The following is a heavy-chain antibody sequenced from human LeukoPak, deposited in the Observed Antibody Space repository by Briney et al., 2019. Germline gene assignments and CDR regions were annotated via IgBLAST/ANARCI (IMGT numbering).Heavy chain of an antibody. Sequence: GGSLRLSCAASGFTFSDYYMSWIRQAPGKGLEWVSYISSSGSTIYYADSVKGRFTISRDNAKNSLYLQMNSLRAEDTAVYYCARPRSPSGSRVAFDIWGQGTMVTVSS. V-gene: IGHV3-11*01. CDR2: ISSSGSTI. CDR1: GFTFSDYY. CDR3: ARPRSPSGSRVAFDI. J-gene: IGHJ3*02. D-gene: IGHD1-26*01.